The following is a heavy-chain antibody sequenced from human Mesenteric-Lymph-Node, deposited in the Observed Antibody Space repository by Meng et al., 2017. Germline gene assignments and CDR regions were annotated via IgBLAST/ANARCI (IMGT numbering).Heavy chain of an antibody. V-gene: IGHV4-4*07. CDR2: IYTSGST. D-gene: IGHD2-15*01. CDR1: GGSISSYY. J-gene: IGHJ3*02. Sequence: SETLSLTCSVSGGSISSYYWSWIRQPAGKGLEWIGRIYTSGSTNYNPSLKSRVTISVDTSKNQFSLKLSSVTAADTAVYYCARAALKSPQRKVVVVAATAPRDAFDIWGQGTMVTVSS. CDR3: ARAALKSPQRKVVVVAATAPRDAFDI.